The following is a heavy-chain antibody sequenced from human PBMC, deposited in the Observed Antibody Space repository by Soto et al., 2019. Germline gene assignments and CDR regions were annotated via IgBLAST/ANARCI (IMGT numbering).Heavy chain of an antibody. Sequence: SETLSLTCTVSGGSISSYYWSWIRQPPGKGLEWIGYIYYSGSTNYNPSLKSRVTISVDTSKNQFSLKLSSVTAADTAVYYCARGGYSNHPSAYGDYTFDYWGHGTLVTVS. CDR3: ARGGYSNHPSAYGDYTFDY. CDR1: GGSISSYY. V-gene: IGHV4-59*01. J-gene: IGHJ4*01. D-gene: IGHD4-17*01. CDR2: IYYSGST.